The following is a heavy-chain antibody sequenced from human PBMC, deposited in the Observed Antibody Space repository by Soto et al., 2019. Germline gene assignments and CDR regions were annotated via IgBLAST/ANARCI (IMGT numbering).Heavy chain of an antibody. CDR2: ISGRGGRS. V-gene: IGHV3-23*01. Sequence: EVQLLDSGGGLVQPGGSLSPSCAALGFTFSNYALTWVRQGPGRGRGWVSGISGRGGRSYYADSVKGRFTISRDNSKSTLYLQMNSLRAEDTAVYYCAKAYFVWSSEQPYYFDYWGQGTLVTVSS. CDR1: GFTFSNYA. CDR3: AKAYFVWSSEQPYYFDY. J-gene: IGHJ4*02. D-gene: IGHD3-16*01.